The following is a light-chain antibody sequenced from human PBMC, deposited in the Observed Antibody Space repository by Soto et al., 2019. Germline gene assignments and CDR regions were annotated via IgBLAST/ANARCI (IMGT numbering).Light chain of an antibody. V-gene: IGLV1-40*01. Sequence: QSVLTQPPSVSGAPGQRVTISCTGSSSNIGAGYDVHWCQQLPGTAPKLLIYRNDNRPSGVPDRFSGSKSGTSASLAITGLQAEDEADYYCQSFDSSLRDYVFGTGTKVTVL. J-gene: IGLJ1*01. CDR2: RND. CDR1: SSNIGAGYD. CDR3: QSFDSSLRDYV.